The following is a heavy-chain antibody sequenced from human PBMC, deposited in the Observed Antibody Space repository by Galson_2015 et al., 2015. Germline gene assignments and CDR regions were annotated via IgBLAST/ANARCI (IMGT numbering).Heavy chain of an antibody. Sequence: SLRLSCAASGFTFSSYRMNWVRQAPGKGLEWVSYISSSSSTIYYADSVKGRFTISRDNAKNSLYLQMNSLRDEDTAVYYCARGRITGFWSGYYTGHPSRNYYYGMDVWGQGTTVTVSS. J-gene: IGHJ6*02. CDR1: GFTFSSYR. CDR3: ARGRITGFWSGYYTGHPSRNYYYGMDV. V-gene: IGHV3-48*02. CDR2: ISSSSSTI. D-gene: IGHD3-3*01.